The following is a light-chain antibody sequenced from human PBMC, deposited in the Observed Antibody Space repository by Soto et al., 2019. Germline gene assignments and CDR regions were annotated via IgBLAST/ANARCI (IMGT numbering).Light chain of an antibody. CDR1: QDIRGA. Sequence: AIQLTQSPSSLSASVGDRVTITCRASQDIRGALAWYEQKPGNAPKLLIFDVSTLQSGVPSRFSGSGSGTDFTLTISSLQPGDFGTYYCQQFNTYPLTFGQGTRLEIK. J-gene: IGKJ5*01. CDR2: DVS. CDR3: QQFNTYPLT. V-gene: IGKV1-13*02.